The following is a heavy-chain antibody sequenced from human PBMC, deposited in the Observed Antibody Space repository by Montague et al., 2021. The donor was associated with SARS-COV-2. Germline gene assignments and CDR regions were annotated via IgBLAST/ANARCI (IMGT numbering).Heavy chain of an antibody. V-gene: IGHV4-61*01. Sequence: SETLSLTCSVSGVSISSGSYYWSWVRQPPGKGLEWIGYVHHTGSTXYNPSPKSRVTLSIDTSKNQFSLNLTSVTAADTAVYYCVREKYYFDDSGSKWGQGTLVTV. D-gene: IGHD3-22*01. CDR3: VREKYYFDDSGSK. CDR1: GVSISSGSYY. CDR2: VHHTGST. J-gene: IGHJ4*02.